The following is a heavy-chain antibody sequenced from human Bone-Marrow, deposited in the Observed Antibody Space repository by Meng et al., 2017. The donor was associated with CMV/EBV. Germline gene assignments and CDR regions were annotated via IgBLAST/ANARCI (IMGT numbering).Heavy chain of an antibody. D-gene: IGHD5-24*01. Sequence: GGSLRLSCAASGFTFSTHSMTWVRQAPGKGLEWVSYISSSGTTIHYADSVKGRFTISRDNSKNTLYLQMNSLRAEDTAVYYCARDPPPEMATNRGFDYWGQGTRVTGSS. CDR2: ISSSGTTI. CDR3: ARDPPPEMATNRGFDY. V-gene: IGHV3-48*01. CDR1: GFTFSTHS. J-gene: IGHJ4*02.